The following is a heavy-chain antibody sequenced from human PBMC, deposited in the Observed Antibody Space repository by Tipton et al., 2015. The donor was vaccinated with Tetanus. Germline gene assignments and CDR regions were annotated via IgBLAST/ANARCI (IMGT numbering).Heavy chain of an antibody. CDR1: GFTFSRYA. CDR3: AKANSHIWYYFDN. CDR2: IWSDGANS. Sequence: SLRLSCVASGFTFSRYAMYWVRQAPGKGLESVAVIWSDGANSFYSGSVQGRFTVSRDNSKNTLYLQMDNLRADDTATYYCAKANSHIWYYFDNWGQGALVTVSS. J-gene: IGHJ4*02. V-gene: IGHV3-33*07. D-gene: IGHD2/OR15-2a*01.